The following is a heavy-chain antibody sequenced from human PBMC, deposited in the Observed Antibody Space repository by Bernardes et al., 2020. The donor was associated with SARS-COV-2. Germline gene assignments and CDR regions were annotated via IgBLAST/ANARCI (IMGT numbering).Heavy chain of an antibody. D-gene: IGHD1-26*01. CDR1: GGSMSSYY. CDR3: ARLRADSLGGGFDS. V-gene: IGHV4-59*08. J-gene: IGHJ4*02. CDR2: IYYSGST. Sequence: SEPLSLTYTVSGGSMSSYYWSWFRQPPGKELEWLAYIYYSGSTDYNLSLKSRVTISIDTSKNQLSLKLSSGTAADTAMYYCARLRADSLGGGFDSWGQGTLVTVSS.